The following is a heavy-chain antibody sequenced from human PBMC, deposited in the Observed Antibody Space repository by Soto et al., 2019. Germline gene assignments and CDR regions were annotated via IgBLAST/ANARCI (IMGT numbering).Heavy chain of an antibody. J-gene: IGHJ3*01. V-gene: IGHV3-21*06. D-gene: IGHD4-17*01. CDR3: ARDLRGHYGP. CDR1: GFNFRNFN. CDR2: VSGSSSYI. Sequence: GGSLRLSCEGSGFNFRNFNMIWVRQAPGKWLEWVSSVSGSSSYIYYADSVKGRFTVSRDNANNLVFLQMNGLSPEDTAMYYCARDLRGHYGPWGQGTMVTASS.